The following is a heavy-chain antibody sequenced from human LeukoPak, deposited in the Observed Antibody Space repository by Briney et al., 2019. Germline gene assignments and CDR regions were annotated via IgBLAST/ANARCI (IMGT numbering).Heavy chain of an antibody. CDR3: ARGLVVAPAGVPDY. D-gene: IGHD2-2*01. Sequence: PGGSLRLSCAASGFTFGIYWMYWVRQTPGKGLVWVARVNTDGSGTTYADSVKGRFTISRDNAKNTLYLQMNSLRHEDTAVYYCARGLVVAPAGVPDYWGQGTLVTVSS. J-gene: IGHJ4*02. CDR1: GFTFGIYW. CDR2: VNTDGSGT. V-gene: IGHV3-74*01.